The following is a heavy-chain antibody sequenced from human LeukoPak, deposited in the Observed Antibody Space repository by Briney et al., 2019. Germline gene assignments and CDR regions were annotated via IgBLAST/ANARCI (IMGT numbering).Heavy chain of an antibody. J-gene: IGHJ4*02. D-gene: IGHD2-15*01. CDR2: IRYDGSNK. V-gene: IGHV3-30*02. Sequence: GGSLRLSCAASGFTFSSYGMHWVRQAPGKGLEWVAFIRYDGSNKYYADSVKGRFTISRDNSKNTLYLQMNSLRAEDTAVYYCAKATIVVVIEFGYWGQGTLVTVSS. CDR3: AKATIVVVIEFGY. CDR1: GFTFSSYG.